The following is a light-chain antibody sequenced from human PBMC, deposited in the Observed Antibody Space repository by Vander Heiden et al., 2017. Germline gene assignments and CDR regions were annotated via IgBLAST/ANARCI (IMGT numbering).Light chain of an antibody. CDR1: QRVSSW. CDR2: KTS. V-gene: IGKV1-5*03. Sequence: IPIIQSPYTQSASVGEKVTITSRASQRVSSWLAWYQQKPGKAPKVLSYKTSTLGGGVPSRFSGSGAGTEFTLTISSLQPDDFATYYCQQYNSYSWTFGQGTRVEVK. CDR3: QQYNSYSWT. J-gene: IGKJ1*01.